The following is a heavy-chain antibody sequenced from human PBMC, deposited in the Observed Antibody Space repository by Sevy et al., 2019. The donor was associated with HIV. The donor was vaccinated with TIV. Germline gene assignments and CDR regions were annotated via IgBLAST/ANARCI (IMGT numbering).Heavy chain of an antibody. CDR1: GYSFTNYW. Sequence: GESLKISCKGSGYSFTNYWIGWVRQMPGKGLEWMGIIYPGDSDTRDSSSFQGQVTISADKSISTAYLQWTSLKASDTAMYYCARRDDSSGPLDYWGQGTLVTVSS. J-gene: IGHJ4*02. V-gene: IGHV5-51*01. CDR3: ARRDDSSGPLDY. D-gene: IGHD3-22*01. CDR2: IYPGDSDT.